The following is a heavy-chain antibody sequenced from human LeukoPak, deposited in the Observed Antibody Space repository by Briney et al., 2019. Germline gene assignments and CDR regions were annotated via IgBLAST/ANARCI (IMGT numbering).Heavy chain of an antibody. D-gene: IGHD4-17*01. CDR3: ARGDSDYGDYGGAFDI. CDR2: IKQDGSMK. J-gene: IGHJ3*02. CDR1: GFSFSNYW. V-gene: IGHV3-7*01. Sequence: GGSLRLSCAASGFSFSNYWMSWVRQAPGKGLEWVANIKQDGSMKGYVDSVKGRFTISRDNAKNSLYLQMNSLRAEDTAVYYCARGDSDYGDYGGAFDIWGQGTMVTVSS.